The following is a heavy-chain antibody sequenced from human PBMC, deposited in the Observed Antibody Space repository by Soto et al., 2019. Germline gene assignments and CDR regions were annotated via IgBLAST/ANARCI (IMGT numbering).Heavy chain of an antibody. CDR1: GYTFTSYG. J-gene: IGHJ4*02. Sequence: QVQLVQSGAEVKKPGASVKVSCKASGYTFTSYGISWVRQAPGQGLEWMGWISAYNGNTNYAQKLQGRVTMTTDTSTSTDYMELRSLRSDDTAVYYCARDRRLRLGELSSFDYWGQGTLVTVSS. V-gene: IGHV1-18*01. D-gene: IGHD3-16*02. CDR2: ISAYNGNT. CDR3: ARDRRLRLGELSSFDY.